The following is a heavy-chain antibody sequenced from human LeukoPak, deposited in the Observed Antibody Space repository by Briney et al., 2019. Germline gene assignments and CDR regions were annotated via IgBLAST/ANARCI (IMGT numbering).Heavy chain of an antibody. CDR1: GGSISSYY. CDR2: IYYSGST. Sequence: SETLSLTCTVSGGSISSYYWSWIRQPPGKGLEWIGYIYYSGSTNYNPSLKRRVTISVDTSKNQFSLKLSSVTAADTAVYYCARGGIQGKYSSGWYSDWGQGTLVTVSS. CDR3: ARGGIQGKYSSGWYSD. V-gene: IGHV4-59*01. J-gene: IGHJ4*02. D-gene: IGHD6-19*01.